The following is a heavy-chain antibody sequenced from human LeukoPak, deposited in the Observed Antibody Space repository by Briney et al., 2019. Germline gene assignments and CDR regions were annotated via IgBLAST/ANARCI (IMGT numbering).Heavy chain of an antibody. CDR1: GYTFTSYD. D-gene: IGHD3-16*02. V-gene: IGHV1-8*01. CDR3: ARGLYYDYVWGSYRPKTFDY. CDR2: MNPNSGNT. J-gene: IGHJ4*02. Sequence: ASVKVSCKASGYTFTSYDINWVRQATGQGLEWMGWMNPNSGNTGYAQKFQGRVTMTRNTSISTAYMELSSLRSEDTAVYYCARGLYYDYVWGSYRPKTFDYWGQGTLVTVSS.